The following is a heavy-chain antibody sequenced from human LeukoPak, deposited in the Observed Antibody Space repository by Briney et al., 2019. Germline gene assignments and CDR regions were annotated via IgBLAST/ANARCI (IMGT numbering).Heavy chain of an antibody. D-gene: IGHD3-22*01. J-gene: IGHJ4*02. CDR1: ELRFSNYA. V-gene: IGHV3-23*01. CDR3: ATPRFYFDSGNPGPWYFEY. CDR2: ISGSGGSK. Sequence: PGGSLRLSCAASELRFSNYAMSWVRQAPGKGLEWVSTISGSGGSKYYAESVRGRFTISRDKNTLFLQMNSLRAEDTAVYYCATPRFYFDSGNPGPWYFEYWGQGTLVTVSS.